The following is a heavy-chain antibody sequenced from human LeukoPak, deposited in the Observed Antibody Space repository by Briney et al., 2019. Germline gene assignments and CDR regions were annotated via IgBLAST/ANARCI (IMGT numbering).Heavy chain of an antibody. J-gene: IGHJ6*04. V-gene: IGHV4-34*01. D-gene: IGHD2-15*01. Sequence: PSETLSLTCAVYGGSFSGYYWSWIRQPPGKGLEWIGEINHSGSTNYNPSLKSRVTISVDTSKNQFSLKLNSVTAADTAVYYCARGGRFAPIVVVVAATQLMDVWGKGTTVTVSS. CDR3: ARGGRFAPIVVVVAATQLMDV. CDR2: INHSGST. CDR1: GGSFSGYY.